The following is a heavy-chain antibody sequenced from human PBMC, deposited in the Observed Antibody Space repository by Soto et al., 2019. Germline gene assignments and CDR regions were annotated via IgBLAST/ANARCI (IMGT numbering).Heavy chain of an antibody. J-gene: IGHJ4*02. V-gene: IGHV3-53*01. Sequence: EVQLVESGGDWIQPGGSLRLSCSISGFIVSSNYIYWIRQAPGKGLEWVSVIYAGGNTYSADSVKGRFTISRDMSENTVHLQMDSLRAEDTALYFCARDRGGWSGYFDYWGQGTLVTVSS. CDR3: ARDRGGWSGYFDY. CDR1: GFIVSSNY. CDR2: IYAGGNT. D-gene: IGHD3-3*01.